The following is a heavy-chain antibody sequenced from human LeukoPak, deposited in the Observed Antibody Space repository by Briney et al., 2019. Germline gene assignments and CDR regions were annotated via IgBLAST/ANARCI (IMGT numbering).Heavy chain of an antibody. J-gene: IGHJ4*01. Sequence: SQTLSLTCAVSGGSLSSGGYSWSWIRQPPGKGLEWIGYIYHSGSTYYNPSLKSRVTISVDRSKNQFSLKLSSVTAADTAVYYCARARGDGSGSYTFSRPFDYWGQGTLVTVSS. CDR2: IYHSGST. D-gene: IGHD3-10*01. CDR3: ARARGDGSGSYTFSRPFDY. V-gene: IGHV4-30-2*01. CDR1: GGSLSSGGYS.